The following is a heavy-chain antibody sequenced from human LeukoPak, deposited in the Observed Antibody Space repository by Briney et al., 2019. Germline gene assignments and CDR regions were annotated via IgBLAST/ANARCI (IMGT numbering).Heavy chain of an antibody. Sequence: GGSLRLSCAASGFTFNTYWMHWVRQAPGEGPVWVAHILNDGGSTMYADSVKGRFIISRDNAKNTLSLQMNSLRAEDTAVYYCVRHNYGYDYWGQGTPVTVSS. CDR2: ILNDGGST. CDR3: VRHNYGYDY. V-gene: IGHV3-74*03. CDR1: GFTFNTYW. J-gene: IGHJ4*02. D-gene: IGHD5-18*01.